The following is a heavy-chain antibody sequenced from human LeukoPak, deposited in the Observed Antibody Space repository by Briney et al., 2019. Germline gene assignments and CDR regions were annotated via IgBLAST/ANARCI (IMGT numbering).Heavy chain of an antibody. Sequence: PSETLSLTCIVSGDSISGYYWSWIRQPPGKGLEWIGYIFHSGSTNYNASLKSRVAISVDTSKNLFSLSLNSVTAADTAVYYCVGRAARYFDYWGQGILVTVSS. CDR1: GDSISGYY. J-gene: IGHJ4*02. V-gene: IGHV4-59*01. D-gene: IGHD2-15*01. CDR3: VGRAARYFDY. CDR2: IFHSGST.